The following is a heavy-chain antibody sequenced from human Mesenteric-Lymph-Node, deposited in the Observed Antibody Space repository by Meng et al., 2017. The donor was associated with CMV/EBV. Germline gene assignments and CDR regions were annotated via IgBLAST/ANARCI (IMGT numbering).Heavy chain of an antibody. CDR2: IYYSGST. CDR1: GGSISSSRNYY. D-gene: IGHD4-17*01. Sequence: SETLSLTCTVSGGSISSSRNYYWAWIRQPPGKALEWIGSIYYSGSTYYNPSLKSRVTISVDTSKNQFSLKLSSVTAADTAVYYCATDYGDYGAFDIWGQGTMVTVSS. J-gene: IGHJ3*02. V-gene: IGHV4-39*07. CDR3: ATDYGDYGAFDI.